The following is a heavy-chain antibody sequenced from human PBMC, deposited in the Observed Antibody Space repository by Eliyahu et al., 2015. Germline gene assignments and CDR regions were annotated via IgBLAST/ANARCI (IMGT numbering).Heavy chain of an antibody. Sequence: QVQLVQSGAEVKKPGASVXVSCKASGXXFTSYYMHWVRQAPGQGLEWMGIINPSGGSTSYAQKFQGRVTMTRDTSTSTVYMELSSLRSEDTAVYYCARGGLLFRDAFDIWGQGTMVTVSS. V-gene: IGHV1-46*01. CDR2: INPSGGST. J-gene: IGHJ3*02. D-gene: IGHD2-21*02. CDR1: GXXFTSYY. CDR3: ARGGLLFRDAFDI.